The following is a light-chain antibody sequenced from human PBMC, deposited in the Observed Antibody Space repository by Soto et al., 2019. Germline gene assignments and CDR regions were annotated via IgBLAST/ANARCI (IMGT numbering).Light chain of an antibody. Sequence: DIQMTQSPSTLSASVGDRVTITCRASQGIKTWLAWYQRKPGRAPNLLIYDASSLQSGVPSRFSGSGSGTEFTLTISSLQPDDFATYYCQQYNSSVGQGTKVDSK. J-gene: IGKJ1*01. V-gene: IGKV1-5*01. CDR3: QQYNSS. CDR1: QGIKTW. CDR2: DAS.